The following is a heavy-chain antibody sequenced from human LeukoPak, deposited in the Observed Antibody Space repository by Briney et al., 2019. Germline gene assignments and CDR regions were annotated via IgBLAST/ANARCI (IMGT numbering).Heavy chain of an antibody. D-gene: IGHD6-13*01. V-gene: IGHV4-39*07. CDR1: GGSISSSSYY. J-gene: IGHJ4*02. CDR2: IYYSGST. CDR3: ARESGVGSSWYGNFDY. Sequence: PSETLSLTCTVSGGSISSSSYYWGWIRQPPGKGLEWIGSIYYSGSTYYNPSLKSRVTISVDTSKNQFSLKLSSVTAADTAVYYCARESGVGSSWYGNFDYWGQGTLVTVSS.